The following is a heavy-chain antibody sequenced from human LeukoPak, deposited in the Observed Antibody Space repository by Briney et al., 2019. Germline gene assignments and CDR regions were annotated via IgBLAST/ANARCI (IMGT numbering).Heavy chain of an antibody. CDR3: ARGRGYAYYYYYYYMDV. J-gene: IGHJ6*03. CDR2: INHIGST. Sequence: SETLSLTCAVYGGSFSGYYWSWIRQPPGKGLEWIGEINHIGSTNYNPSLKSRVTISVDTSKNQFSLKLSSVTAADTAVYYCARGRGYAYYYYYYYMDVWGKGTTVTVSS. CDR1: GGSFSGYY. D-gene: IGHD1-1*01. V-gene: IGHV4-34*01.